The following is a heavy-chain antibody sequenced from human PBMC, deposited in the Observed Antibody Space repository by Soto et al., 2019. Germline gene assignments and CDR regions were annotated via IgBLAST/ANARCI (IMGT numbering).Heavy chain of an antibody. CDR1: GYSFMSYT. CDR3: ATNPSGFGAFDT. D-gene: IGHD6-19*01. Sequence: QAQLVQSGAEVKKPGASVKVSCTASGYSFMSYTLYWLRQAPGQRLEWMGWINTGNGFPKYSQNFQGRVTFTRDTSTNTAYMDLGSLTSEDTAVYYCATNPSGFGAFDTWGQGTMVAVSS. J-gene: IGHJ3*02. V-gene: IGHV1-3*04. CDR2: INTGNGFP.